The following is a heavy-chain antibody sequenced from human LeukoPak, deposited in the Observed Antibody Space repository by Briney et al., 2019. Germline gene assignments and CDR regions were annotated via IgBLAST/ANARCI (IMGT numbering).Heavy chain of an antibody. J-gene: IGHJ4*02. CDR1: GFTFSTYN. Sequence: AGGSLRLSCAASGFTFSTYNMNWVRQAPGKGLEWVSFISSGSRIIYYADSVKGRFTVSRDNAKNSLYLQMNSLRAEDTALYYCVRDISGEKSLDYWGQGTLVTVSS. CDR3: VRDISGEKSLDY. CDR2: ISSGSRII. V-gene: IGHV3-48*01. D-gene: IGHD3-10*01.